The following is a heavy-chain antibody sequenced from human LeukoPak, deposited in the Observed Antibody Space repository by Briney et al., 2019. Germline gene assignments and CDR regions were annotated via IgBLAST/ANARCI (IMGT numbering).Heavy chain of an antibody. J-gene: IGHJ3*02. Sequence: GGSLRLSCAASGFTFSDYYMSWIRQAPGKGPEWVSHISRSGSIIYNADSVKGRITISRDNAKNSLYLQMNSLRAEDTAVYYCARTAYYYDSSGYDDAIDIWGQGTMVTVSS. CDR3: ARTAYYYDSSGYDDAIDI. CDR2: ISRSGSII. D-gene: IGHD3-22*01. V-gene: IGHV3-11*01. CDR1: GFTFSDYY.